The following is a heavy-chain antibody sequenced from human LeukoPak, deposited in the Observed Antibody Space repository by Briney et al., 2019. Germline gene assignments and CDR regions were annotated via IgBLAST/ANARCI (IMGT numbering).Heavy chain of an antibody. V-gene: IGHV1-58*01. J-gene: IGHJ6*03. D-gene: IGHD2-2*01. CDR2: IVVGSGNT. CDR3: AAVGYCSSTSCYGDDYYYMDV. Sequence: SVKVSCKASGFTFTSSAVQWVRQARGQRLEWIGWIVVGSGNTNYAQKFQERVTITRDMSTSTAYMELSSLRSEDTAVYYCAAVGYCSSTSCYGDDYYYMDVWGKGTTVTVSS. CDR1: GFTFTSSA.